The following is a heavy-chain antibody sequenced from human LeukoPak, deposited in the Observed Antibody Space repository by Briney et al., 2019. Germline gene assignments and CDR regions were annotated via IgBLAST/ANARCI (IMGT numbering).Heavy chain of an antibody. J-gene: IGHJ4*02. CDR2: ISASGGST. CDR1: GGSVNSSSHY. Sequence: ETLSLTCSVSGGSVNSSSHYWGWIRQAPGKGLEWVSGISASGGSTYYADSVKGRFTISRDNSKNTLYLQMNSLRAEDTAVYYCAKDQEWDSGYSYGSDYWGQGTLVTVSS. CDR3: AKDQEWDSGYSYGSDY. D-gene: IGHD5-18*01. V-gene: IGHV3-23*01.